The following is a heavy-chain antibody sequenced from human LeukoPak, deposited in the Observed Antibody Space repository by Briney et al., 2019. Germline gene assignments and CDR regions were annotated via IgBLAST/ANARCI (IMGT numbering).Heavy chain of an antibody. CDR2: IYYSGST. Sequence: SETLSLTCTVSGGSISSYYWSWIRQPPGKGLEWIGYIYYSGSTNYNPSLKSRVTISVDTSKNQFSLKLSSVTAADTAVCYCARAHLHFDYWGQGTLVTVSS. CDR3: ARAHLHFDY. J-gene: IGHJ4*02. CDR1: GGSISSYY. V-gene: IGHV4-59*01.